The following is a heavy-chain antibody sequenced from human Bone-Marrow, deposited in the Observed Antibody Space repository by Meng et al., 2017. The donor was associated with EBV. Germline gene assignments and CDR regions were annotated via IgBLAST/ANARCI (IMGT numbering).Heavy chain of an antibody. CDR3: ARGRDYDILTGYYTPFDY. CDR2: ISHSGST. V-gene: IGHV4-34*02. CDR1: GGSLSGYF. D-gene: IGHD3-9*01. J-gene: IGHJ4*02. Sequence: QVQRTTWCAGLLEPSETLSLTCAVYGGSLSGYFWSWIRQPPGKGLEWIGEISHSGSTDYNPSLKSRVTISVDTSKNQFSLKLSSVTAADTAVYYCARGRDYDILTGYYTPFDYWGQGTLVTVSS.